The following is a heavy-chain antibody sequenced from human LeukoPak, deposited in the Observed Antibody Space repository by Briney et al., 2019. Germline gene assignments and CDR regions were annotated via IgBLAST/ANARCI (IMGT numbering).Heavy chain of an antibody. J-gene: IGHJ6*03. V-gene: IGHV4-59*01. CDR3: ARTTEGGYTYGYLYYYYMDV. Sequence: PSETLSLTCTVSGGSISSYYWNWIRQPPGKGLEWIGYIYYSGSTNYNPSLKSRVTISVDTSKNQFSLRLSSVTAADTAVYYCARTTEGGYTYGYLYYYYMDVWGKGTTVTISS. CDR2: IYYSGST. D-gene: IGHD5-18*01. CDR1: GGSISSYY.